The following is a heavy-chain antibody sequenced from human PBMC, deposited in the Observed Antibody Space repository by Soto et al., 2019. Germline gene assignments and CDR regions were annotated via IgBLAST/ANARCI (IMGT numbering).Heavy chain of an antibody. CDR1: GFPFSNYG. V-gene: IGHV3-30*18. J-gene: IGHJ6*02. CDR2: ISYDGNTK. CDR3: AKEKDDYLYYGMDV. Sequence: QVQLVESGGGVVQPGRSLRLSCAASGFPFSNYGMHWVRQATGKGLEWLAVISYDGNTKYYADSVKGRFTISRDSSKNTVFVQMSSLREEDTAVYHCAKEKDDYLYYGMDVWGQGTTVTVSS.